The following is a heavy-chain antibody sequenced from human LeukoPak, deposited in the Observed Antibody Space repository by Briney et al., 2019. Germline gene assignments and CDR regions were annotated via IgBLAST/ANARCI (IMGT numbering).Heavy chain of an antibody. D-gene: IGHD2/OR15-2a*01. CDR1: GGSMSGYY. V-gene: IGHV4-59*01. J-gene: IGHJ3*02. CDR2: IYYSGST. Sequence: SSETLFLTCTVSGGSMSGYYWTWIRQSPGKELEWIGYIYYSGSTHYNPSLKSRVTMSVDTSKGQFSLKLSSVTAADTAVYYCARPNTYDVGNNAFDIWGQGTMVTVSS. CDR3: ARPNTYDVGNNAFDI.